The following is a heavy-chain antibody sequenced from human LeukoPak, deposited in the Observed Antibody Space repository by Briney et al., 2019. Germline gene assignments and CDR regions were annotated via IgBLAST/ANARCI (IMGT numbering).Heavy chain of an antibody. J-gene: IGHJ4*02. Sequence: ASVKVSCKDSGYFFTDYYMHWVRQAPGQGLEWMGWINTKSGDTKYAQKFQGRITMTRDQAIRTSDKEVGRLRSDDTAVYYCARERCTTGGCDQSFDSGGQGTLITVSS. V-gene: IGHV1-2*02. D-gene: IGHD1-1*01. CDR2: INTKSGDT. CDR3: ARERCTTGGCDQSFDS. CDR1: GYFFTDYY.